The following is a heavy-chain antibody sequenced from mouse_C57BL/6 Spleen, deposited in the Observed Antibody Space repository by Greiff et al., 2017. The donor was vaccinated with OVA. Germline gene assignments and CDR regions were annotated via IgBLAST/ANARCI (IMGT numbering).Heavy chain of an antibody. D-gene: IGHD3-2*02. CDR3: TREGFGTAQAAY. CDR2: IDPETGGT. J-gene: IGHJ3*01. CDR1: GYTFTDYE. V-gene: IGHV1-15*01. Sequence: QVQLQQSGAELVRPGASVTLSCKASGYTFTDYEMRWVKQTPVHGLEWIGAIDPETGGTAYNQKFKGKAILTADKSSSTAYMELRSLTSEDSAVYYCTREGFGTAQAAYWGQGTLVTVSA.